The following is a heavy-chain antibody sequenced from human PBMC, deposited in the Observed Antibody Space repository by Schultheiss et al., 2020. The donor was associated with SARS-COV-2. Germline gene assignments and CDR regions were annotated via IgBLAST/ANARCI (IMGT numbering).Heavy chain of an antibody. J-gene: IGHJ4*02. Sequence: GGSLRLSCAASGFSFKIYSLHWVRQAPGKGLEWVAVMSYDGTIKYYANSVKGRFTISRDNSKNTLYLQMNSLRAEDTAVYYCAKGGIVGATPFDYWGQGTLVTVSS. CDR1: GFSFKIYS. CDR2: MSYDGTIK. CDR3: AKGGIVGATPFDY. V-gene: IGHV3-30-3*01. D-gene: IGHD1-26*01.